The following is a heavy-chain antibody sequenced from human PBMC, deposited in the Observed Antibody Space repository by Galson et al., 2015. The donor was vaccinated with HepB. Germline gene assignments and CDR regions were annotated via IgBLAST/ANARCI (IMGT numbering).Heavy chain of an antibody. J-gene: IGHJ4*02. CDR2: ISYDGSNK. CDR1: GFTFSSYA. Sequence: SLRLSCAASGFTFSSYAMHWVRQAPGKGLEWVAVISYDGSNKYYADSVKGRFTISRDNSKNTLYLQMNSLRAEDTAVYYCARDQAIDTGIVVVITYYFDYWGQGTLVTVSS. V-gene: IGHV3-30*04. D-gene: IGHD3-22*01. CDR3: ARDQAIDTGIVVVITYYFDY.